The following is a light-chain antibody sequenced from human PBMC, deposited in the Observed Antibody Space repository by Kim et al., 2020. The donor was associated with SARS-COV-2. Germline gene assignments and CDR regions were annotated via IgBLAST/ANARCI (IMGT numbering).Light chain of an antibody. V-gene: IGLV6-57*01. CDR2: EDN. J-gene: IGLJ3*02. CDR3: QSYDSSLWV. CDR1: SGSIASNY. Sequence: NFMLTQPHSVSESPGKTVTISCTRSSGSIASNYVQWYQQRPGSSPTTVIYEDNQRPSGVPDRFSGSIDGSSNSASLTISGLKTEDEADYYCQSYDSSLWVFGGGTKLTVL.